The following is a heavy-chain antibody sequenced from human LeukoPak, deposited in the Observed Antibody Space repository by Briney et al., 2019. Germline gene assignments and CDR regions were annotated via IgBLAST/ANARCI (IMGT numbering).Heavy chain of an antibody. CDR2: ISSSGDTI. D-gene: IGHD1-26*01. Sequence: YISSSGDTIKNADSVKGRFTISRDNAENSLYLQMNSLRAEDTAVYFCARVMRELLLAYAFDIWGQGTMVTVSS. CDR3: ARVMRELLLAYAFDI. J-gene: IGHJ3*02. V-gene: IGHV3-11*01.